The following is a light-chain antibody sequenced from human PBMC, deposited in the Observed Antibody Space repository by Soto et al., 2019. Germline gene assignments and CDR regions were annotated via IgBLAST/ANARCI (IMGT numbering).Light chain of an antibody. Sequence: IVLTQSPGTLSLSPGERATLSCRASQSISSSYLAWFQQKLGQAPRLLISGASSRATGIPDRFSGSGSGTDFTLTISRLEHEDFAVYYCQQYGTSSWTFGQGTKVEIK. CDR2: GAS. V-gene: IGKV3-20*01. CDR3: QQYGTSSWT. CDR1: QSISSSY. J-gene: IGKJ1*01.